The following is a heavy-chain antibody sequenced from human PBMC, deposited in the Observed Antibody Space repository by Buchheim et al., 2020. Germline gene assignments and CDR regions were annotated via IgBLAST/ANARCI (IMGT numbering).Heavy chain of an antibody. CDR1: GFMFSSYE. J-gene: IGHJ4*02. CDR2: ISNSGDTI. V-gene: IGHV3-48*03. Sequence: EVQLVESGGGLVQPGGSLRLSCAASGFMFSSYEMNWVRQAPGKGLEWVSYISNSGDTINYVDSVKGRFTISRDNAKNSLDLQMNSLRVDDTAVYYCARDRGVVIDYWGQGAL. CDR3: ARDRGVVIDY. D-gene: IGHD3-10*01.